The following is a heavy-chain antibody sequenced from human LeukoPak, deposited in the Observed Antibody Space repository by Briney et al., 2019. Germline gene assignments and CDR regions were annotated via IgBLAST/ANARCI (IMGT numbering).Heavy chain of an antibody. CDR3: ARGASRSGLLWVPSYYFDY. Sequence: GGSLRLSCAASGFTFSSYAMHWVRQAPGKGLEWVAVISYDGSNKYYADSVKGRFTISRDNSKNTLYLQMNSLRAEDTAVYYCARGASRSGLLWVPSYYFDYWGQGTLATVSS. D-gene: IGHD2-15*01. CDR1: GFTFSSYA. CDR2: ISYDGSNK. V-gene: IGHV3-30-3*01. J-gene: IGHJ4*02.